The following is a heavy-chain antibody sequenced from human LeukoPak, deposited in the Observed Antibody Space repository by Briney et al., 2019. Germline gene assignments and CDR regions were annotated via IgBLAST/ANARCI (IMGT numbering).Heavy chain of an antibody. CDR3: ARDLGYCSSTSCRERARFDY. Sequence: ASVKVSCKASGYTFTGYYMHWVRQAPGQGLEWMGWINPNSGGTNYAQKFQGWVTMTRDTSTSTVYMELSSLRSEDTAVYYCARDLGYCSSTSCRERARFDYWGQGTLVTVSS. CDR1: GYTFTGYY. J-gene: IGHJ4*02. V-gene: IGHV1-2*04. D-gene: IGHD2-2*01. CDR2: INPNSGGT.